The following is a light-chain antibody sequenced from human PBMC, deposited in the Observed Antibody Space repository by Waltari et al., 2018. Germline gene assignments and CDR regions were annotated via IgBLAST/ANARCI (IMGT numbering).Light chain of an antibody. Sequence: SYDLTQPPSVSVYPGQTARITCSGDAFPRLSANWYQQKPGQAPVLLIYKDSERPSEITERFSGSSSGTTVTLTISGVQAEDEADYYCQSADTNFADHVAFGGGTQLTV. J-gene: IGLJ2*01. CDR2: KDS. V-gene: IGLV3-25*03. CDR1: AFPRLS. CDR3: QSADTNFADHVA.